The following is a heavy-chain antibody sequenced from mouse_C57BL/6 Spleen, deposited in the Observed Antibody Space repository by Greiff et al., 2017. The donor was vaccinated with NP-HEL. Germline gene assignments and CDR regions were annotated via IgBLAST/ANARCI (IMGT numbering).Heavy chain of an antibody. CDR1: GYTFTSYW. D-gene: IGHD1-1*01. V-gene: IGHV1-61*01. CDR3: ARSGYGSSPFAY. CDR2: IYPSDSET. Sequence: QVQLQQSGAELVRPGSSVKLSCKASGYTFTSYWMDWVKQRPGQGLEWIGNIYPSDSETHYNQKFKDKATLTVDKSSSTAYMQLSSLTSEDSAVYYCARSGYGSSPFAYWGQGTLVTVSA. J-gene: IGHJ3*01.